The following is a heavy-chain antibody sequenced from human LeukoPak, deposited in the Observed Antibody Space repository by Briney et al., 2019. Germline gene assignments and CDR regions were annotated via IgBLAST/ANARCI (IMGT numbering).Heavy chain of an antibody. CDR1: GVSISSYY. Sequence: PSETLSLTCTVSGVSISSYYRSWVRQPPGKGLEWIWYIYNSGGTNYNPSLKSRVTISVDTSKNTISLQMSAVTAADTAVYYCARGRLYSSGEYRIQGGYFDYWGQGTLVTVSS. CDR3: ARGRLYSSGEYRIQGGYFDY. CDR2: IYNSGGT. J-gene: IGHJ4*02. V-gene: IGHV4-59*01. D-gene: IGHD6-19*01.